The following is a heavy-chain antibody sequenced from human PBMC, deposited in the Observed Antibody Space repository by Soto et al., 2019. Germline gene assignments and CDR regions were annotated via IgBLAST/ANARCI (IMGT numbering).Heavy chain of an antibody. J-gene: IGHJ4*02. Sequence: QVQLVESGGGVVQPGRSLRLSCAASGFTFSNYGMHWVRQAPGKGLEWVAVISYDGSNKYYADSVKGRFTISRDNSKNTLYLQMNSLRAEDTAVYYCAKHEPGLRPFDYWGQGTLVTVSS. CDR3: AKHEPGLRPFDY. V-gene: IGHV3-30*18. CDR2: ISYDGSNK. D-gene: IGHD5-12*01. CDR1: GFTFSNYG.